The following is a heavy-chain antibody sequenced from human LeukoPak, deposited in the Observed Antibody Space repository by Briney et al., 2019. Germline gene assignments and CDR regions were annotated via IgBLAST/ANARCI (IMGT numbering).Heavy chain of an antibody. CDR2: ISYDGYDK. Sequence: GGSLRLSCAASGFSLSGYWMTWVRQAPGKGLEWVTLISYDGYDKSYADSVRGRFTISRDNSRNTLYLQMDSLRSEDTAVYYCARDFFPVVDSTWYEIGYWGQGTLVTVSS. D-gene: IGHD2-21*01. J-gene: IGHJ4*02. V-gene: IGHV3-30-3*01. CDR1: GFSLSGYW. CDR3: ARDFFPVVDSTWYEIGY.